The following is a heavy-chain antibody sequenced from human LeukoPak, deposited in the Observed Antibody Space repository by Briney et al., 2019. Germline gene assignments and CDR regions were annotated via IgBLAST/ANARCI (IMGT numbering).Heavy chain of an antibody. CDR2: INHNGNVN. CDR3: ATDNVYCSRTSCYQTFDY. D-gene: IGHD2-2*01. CDR1: GFTFSSYW. V-gene: IGHV3-7*01. J-gene: IGHJ4*02. Sequence: PGGSLRLSCAASGFTFSSYWMNWARQAPGKGLEWVASINHNGNVNYYVDSVKGRFTIPRDNSRNSLYLQMDILRAEDTAVYYCATDNVYCSRTSCYQTFDYWGQGTLVTVPS.